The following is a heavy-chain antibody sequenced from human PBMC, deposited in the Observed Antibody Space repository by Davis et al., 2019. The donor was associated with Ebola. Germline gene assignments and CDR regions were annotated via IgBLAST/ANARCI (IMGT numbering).Heavy chain of an antibody. CDR2: IHYSGNP. CDR3: ARQTVYYYYGMDV. J-gene: IGHJ6*02. Sequence: SETLSLTCTVSSVSISSGDYYWSWIRQHPGKGLEWIGHIHYSGNPYYNPSLKSRVTISVDTSKNQFSLKLSSVTAADTAVYYCARQTVYYYYGMDVWGQGTTVTVSS. CDR1: SVSISSGDYY. D-gene: IGHD4-11*01. V-gene: IGHV4-30-4*01.